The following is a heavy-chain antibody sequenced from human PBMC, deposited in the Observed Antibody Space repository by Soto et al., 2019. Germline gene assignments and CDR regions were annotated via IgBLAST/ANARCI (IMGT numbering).Heavy chain of an antibody. CDR2: IYYSGST. V-gene: IGHV4-30-4*01. D-gene: IGHD3-10*01. J-gene: IGHJ4*02. CDR1: GGSISSGDYY. CDR3: ARVGMAYYYGSGSPGFDY. Sequence: QVQLQESGPGLVKPSQTLSLTCTVSGGSISSGDYYWSWIRQPPGKGLEWIGYIYYSGSTYYNPSLKSRVTISVDMSKNQFSLKLSSVTAADTAVYYCARVGMAYYYGSGSPGFDYWGQGTLVTVSS.